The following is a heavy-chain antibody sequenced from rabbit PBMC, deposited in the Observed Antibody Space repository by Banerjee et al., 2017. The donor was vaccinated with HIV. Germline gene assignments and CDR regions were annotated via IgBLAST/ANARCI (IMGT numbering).Heavy chain of an antibody. V-gene: IGHV1S43*01. CDR3: ARSRGFAGYAYALDL. CDR1: GFSFSSTFW. Sequence: QEQLEESGGDLVKPEGSLTLTCTASGFSFSSTFWICWVRQAPGKGLELIACIYSSNGDKWYASWVNGRFTISRSTSLNTVDLKMTSLTVADTATYFCARSRGFAGYAYALDLWGPGTLVTVS. J-gene: IGHJ4*01. CDR2: IYSSNGDK. D-gene: IGHD6-1*01.